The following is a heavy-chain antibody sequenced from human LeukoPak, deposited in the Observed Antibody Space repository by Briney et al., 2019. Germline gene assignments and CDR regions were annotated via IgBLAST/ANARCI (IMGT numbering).Heavy chain of an antibody. CDR2: TYYRSQWHN. V-gene: IGHV6-1*01. CDR3: AGGYAFDV. J-gene: IGHJ3*01. Sequence: SQTLSLTCALSGDSVSNNNYAWNWVRQSPSRGLEWLGRTYYRSQWHNDYARSVMSRISVDPDTSKNQFSLHLDSVTPDDTAVYYCAGGYAFDVWGQGTMVTVSS. CDR1: GDSVSNNNYA.